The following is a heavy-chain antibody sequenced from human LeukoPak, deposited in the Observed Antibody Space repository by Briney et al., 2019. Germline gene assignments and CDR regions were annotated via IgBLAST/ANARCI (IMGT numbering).Heavy chain of an antibody. V-gene: IGHV4-39*01. Sequence: SETLSLTCTVSGGSISGSSYYWGWIRQPPGKGLEWIGSIYYSGSTYYNPSLKSRVTISVDTSKNQFSLKLNSVTAADTAVYYCARKGYCSGGSCYRWFDPWGQVTLVTVSS. CDR2: IYYSGST. CDR3: ARKGYCSGGSCYRWFDP. J-gene: IGHJ5*02. CDR1: GGSISGSSYY. D-gene: IGHD2-15*01.